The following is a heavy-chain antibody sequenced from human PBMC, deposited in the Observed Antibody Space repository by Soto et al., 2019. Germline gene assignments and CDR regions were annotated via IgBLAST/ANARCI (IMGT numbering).Heavy chain of an antibody. CDR1: GFTFSSYG. J-gene: IGHJ4*02. Sequence: GGSLRLSCAASGFTFSSYGMHWVRQAPGKGLEWVAVIWYDGSNKYYADSVKGRFTISRDNSKNTPYLQMNSLRAEDTAVYYCARQAAWFGELFSFFDYWGQGTLVTVSS. CDR2: IWYDGSNK. CDR3: ARQAAWFGELFSFFDY. V-gene: IGHV3-33*01. D-gene: IGHD3-10*01.